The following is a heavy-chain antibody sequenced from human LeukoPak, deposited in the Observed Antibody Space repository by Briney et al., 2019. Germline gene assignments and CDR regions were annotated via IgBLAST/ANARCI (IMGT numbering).Heavy chain of an antibody. D-gene: IGHD5-18*01. V-gene: IGHV3-30*18. CDR2: ISYDGSNK. Sequence: RPGGSLRLSCAASGFTFSSYGMHWVRQAPGKGLEWVAVISYDGSNKYYADSVKGRFTISRDNSKNTLSLQVSSLRTEDTAVYYCAKDRYSYAFEYSDSWGQGTLVTVSS. J-gene: IGHJ4*02. CDR3: AKDRYSYAFEYSDS. CDR1: GFTFSSYG.